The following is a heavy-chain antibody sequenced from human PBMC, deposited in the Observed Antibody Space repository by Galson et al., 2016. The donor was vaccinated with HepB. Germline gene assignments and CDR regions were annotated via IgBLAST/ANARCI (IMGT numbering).Heavy chain of an antibody. V-gene: IGHV1-18*01. CDR1: GYIFNTYG. J-gene: IGHJ4*02. CDR2: ISGTNGNT. CDR3: TRGSRCSGGRCYSPASDY. D-gene: IGHD2-15*01. Sequence: SVKVSCKASGYIFNTYGIGWVRQAPGQGLEWMGWISGTNGNTNYAPSLQGRVTMTRDTSTSTVYMELRSLRFDDTATYYCTRGSRCSGGRCYSPASDYWGQGTLVTVSS.